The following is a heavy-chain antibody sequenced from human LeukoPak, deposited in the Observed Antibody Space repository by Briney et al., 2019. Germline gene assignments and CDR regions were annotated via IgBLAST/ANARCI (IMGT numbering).Heavy chain of an antibody. D-gene: IGHD6-13*01. Sequence: APVKVSCKASGYTFTGYYMHWVRQAPGQGLEWMGWINPNSGGTNYAQKFQGRVTMTRDTSISTAYMELSRLRSDDTAVYYCARVHSSSWYSVGYWGQGTLVTVSS. V-gene: IGHV1-2*02. J-gene: IGHJ4*02. CDR3: ARVHSSSWYSVGY. CDR2: INPNSGGT. CDR1: GYTFTGYY.